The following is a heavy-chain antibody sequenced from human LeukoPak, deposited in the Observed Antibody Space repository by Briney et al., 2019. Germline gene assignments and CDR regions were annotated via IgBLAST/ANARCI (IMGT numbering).Heavy chain of an antibody. CDR3: AKTGYGDYNYYFDY. J-gene: IGHJ4*02. CDR1: GFTFSSYV. D-gene: IGHD4-17*01. CDR2: ITGSSDAT. V-gene: IGHV3-23*01. Sequence: GGSLRLSCVASGFTFSSYVMTWVRQAPGEGLECVSAITGSSDATYYADSVKGRFTISRDNSKNTLFLQMNSLRAEDTAVYYCAKTGYGDYNYYFDYWGQGTLVTVSS.